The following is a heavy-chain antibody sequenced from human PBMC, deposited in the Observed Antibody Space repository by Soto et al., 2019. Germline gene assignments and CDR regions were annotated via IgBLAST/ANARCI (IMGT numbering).Heavy chain of an antibody. CDR1: GFTFRNYE. D-gene: IGHD2-15*01. Sequence: EVQLEGSGGGLVQPGGSLRLSCAACGFTFRNYEMNWVRQAPGKGREWIPYISSSGTTVYYAGSVTGRFTNSRDNAKNSLYLQMHSLSAEDTAVYYCARGTVAYSRGMAVWGHGPEVTVSS. V-gene: IGHV3-48*03. CDR2: ISSSGTTV. CDR3: ARGTVAYSRGMAV. J-gene: IGHJ6*02.